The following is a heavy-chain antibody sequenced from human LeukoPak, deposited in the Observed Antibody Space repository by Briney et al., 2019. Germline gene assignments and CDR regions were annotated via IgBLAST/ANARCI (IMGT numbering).Heavy chain of an antibody. CDR3: ARGPIAAAGDY. CDR1: GHIFTVDS. Sequence: ASVKVSCTASGHIFTVDSIHWVRQAPGQGLEWMGWINANNGNTNYAQNLQGRVTMTRDTSTSTAYMELRSLRSDDTAVYYCARGPIAAAGDYWGQGTLVTVSS. D-gene: IGHD6-13*01. CDR2: INANNGNT. V-gene: IGHV1-18*04. J-gene: IGHJ4*02.